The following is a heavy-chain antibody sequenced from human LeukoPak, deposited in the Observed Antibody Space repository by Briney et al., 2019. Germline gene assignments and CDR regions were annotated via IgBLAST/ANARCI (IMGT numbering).Heavy chain of an antibody. V-gene: IGHV3-23*01. J-gene: IGHJ4*02. CDR2: ISGSGGST. D-gene: IGHD6-13*01. Sequence: GGSLRFSCAASGFTFSSYAMSWVRQAPGKGLEWVSAISGSGGSTYYADSVKGRFTISRDNSKNTLYLQMNSLRAEDTAVHYCAKVFGSWYTSLDYWGQGTLVTVSS. CDR1: GFTFSSYA. CDR3: AKVFGSWYTSLDY.